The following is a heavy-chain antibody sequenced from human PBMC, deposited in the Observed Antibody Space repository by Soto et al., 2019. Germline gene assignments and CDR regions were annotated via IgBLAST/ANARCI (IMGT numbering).Heavy chain of an antibody. CDR2: ISGSGGST. D-gene: IGHD6-19*01. Sequence: GGSLRLSCAASGFTFSSYAMSWVRQAPGKGLEWVSAISGSGGSTYYADSVKGRFTISRDNSKNTLYLQMNSLSAEDTAVYYYAKDHSEQWLPDDDNYYYMDVWGKGTTVTVSS. CDR3: AKDHSEQWLPDDDNYYYMDV. J-gene: IGHJ6*03. V-gene: IGHV3-23*01. CDR1: GFTFSSYA.